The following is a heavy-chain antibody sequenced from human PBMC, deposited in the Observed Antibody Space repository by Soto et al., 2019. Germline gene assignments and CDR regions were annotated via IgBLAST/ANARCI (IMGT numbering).Heavy chain of an antibody. Sequence: EVQLVESGGGLVQPGGSLRLSCAASGFTVSSNYMSWVRQAPGKGLEWVSVIYSGGSTYYADSVKGRFTISRHNSKNTLYHQMNSLRAEDTAVYYCARLVRGAPDYWGQGTLFTVSS. CDR3: ARLVRGAPDY. D-gene: IGHD3-10*01. CDR1: GFTVSSNY. J-gene: IGHJ4*02. CDR2: IYSGGST. V-gene: IGHV3-53*04.